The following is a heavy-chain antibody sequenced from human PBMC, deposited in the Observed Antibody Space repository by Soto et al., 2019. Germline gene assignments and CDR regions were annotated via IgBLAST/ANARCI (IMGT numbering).Heavy chain of an antibody. CDR1: GFTFSNAW. J-gene: IGHJ6*02. V-gene: IGHV3-15*05. CDR2: IKSKTDGGTT. Sequence: GGSLRLSCAVSGFTFSNAWMSWVRQAPGKGLEWVGRIKSKTDGGTTDYVAPVKGRFTISRDNSKNTLYLQMSSLTAEDTAVYYCVKMYSGSYNYQYFGLDVWGQGTTVTVSS. CDR3: VKMYSGSYNYQYFGLDV. D-gene: IGHD1-26*01.